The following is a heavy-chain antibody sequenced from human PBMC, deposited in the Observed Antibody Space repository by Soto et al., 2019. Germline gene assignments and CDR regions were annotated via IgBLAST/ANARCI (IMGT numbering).Heavy chain of an antibody. J-gene: IGHJ4*02. CDR3: ARQFDYDTSGYYYAY. CDR1: GGTFSKNT. CDR2: IMPVFGRP. V-gene: IGHV1-69*13. Sequence: VASVKVSCKASGGTFSKNTISWLRQAPGQGLEWMGGIMPVFGRPNYAQKFQGRVTITADEYTRTAYMELSRLKSDDTAVYYCARQFDYDTSGYYYAYWGQGTQVTVSS. D-gene: IGHD3-22*01.